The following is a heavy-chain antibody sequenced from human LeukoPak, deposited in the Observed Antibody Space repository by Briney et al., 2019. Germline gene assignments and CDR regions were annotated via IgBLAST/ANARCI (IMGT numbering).Heavy chain of an antibody. Sequence: PGGSLRLSCAASGFTFSSYAMSWVRQAPGKGLEWVSAISGSGGSTYYADSVKGRFTISRDNSKNTLYLQMNSLRAEDTAVYYCAKDYYDSSGYYSYNWFDPWGQGTLVTVSS. CDR2: ISGSGGST. CDR3: AKDYYDSSGYYSYNWFDP. D-gene: IGHD3-22*01. V-gene: IGHV3-23*01. J-gene: IGHJ5*02. CDR1: GFTFSSYA.